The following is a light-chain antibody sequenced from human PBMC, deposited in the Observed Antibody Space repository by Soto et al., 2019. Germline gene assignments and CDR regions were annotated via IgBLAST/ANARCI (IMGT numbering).Light chain of an antibody. Sequence: SYELTQPPSVSVAPGKTARITCGGNNIGSKSVHWYQQKPGQAPVLVIYSDTDRPSGIPERFSGSNSGHTATLTISTVEAGDEADYYCHVWDSSSDLWVFGGGTKLTVL. J-gene: IGLJ3*02. CDR3: HVWDSSSDLWV. CDR1: NIGSKS. CDR2: SDT. V-gene: IGLV3-21*04.